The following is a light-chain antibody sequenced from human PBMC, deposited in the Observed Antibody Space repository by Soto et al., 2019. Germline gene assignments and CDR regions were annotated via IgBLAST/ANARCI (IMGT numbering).Light chain of an antibody. CDR3: QQYNNGWT. J-gene: IGKJ1*01. CDR2: GTS. CDR1: QSVSSR. V-gene: IGKV3-15*01. Sequence: EIVLTQSPGTLSLSPGERASLSCRASQSVSSRYVGWYQQKPGQAPRLLIYGTSTRATGIPARFSGSGSGTEFTLTISSLQSEDFAVYYCQQYNNGWTFGQGTKVEIK.